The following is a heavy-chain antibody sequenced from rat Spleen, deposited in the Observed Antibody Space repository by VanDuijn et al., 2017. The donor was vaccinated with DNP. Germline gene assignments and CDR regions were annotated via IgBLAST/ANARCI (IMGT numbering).Heavy chain of an antibody. V-gene: IGHV5-22*01. D-gene: IGHD1-10*01. CDR1: GFTFRDFY. CDR3: AREALITTLFDS. J-gene: IGHJ2*01. CDR2: ITNGGSST. Sequence: EVQLVESGGGLVQPGRSLKLSCAASGFTFRDFYMAWVRQAPKKGLEWVASITNGGSSTYYGDSVKGRFTISRDDANTTLYLQMDSLRSEDTATYYCAREALITTLFDSWGQGVMVTVSS.